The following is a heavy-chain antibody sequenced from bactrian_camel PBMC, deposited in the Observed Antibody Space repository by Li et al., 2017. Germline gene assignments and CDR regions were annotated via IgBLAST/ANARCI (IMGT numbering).Heavy chain of an antibody. Sequence: HVQLVESGGGSVQAGGSLRLSCTASGSIVGANSVAWFRQVPGKERERVATMGGYGRISYADSAKGRFTITRDKDKNALYLQMDSLKPEDTAMYYCAANFGPYCSGPYLARRANFLGQGTQVTVS. J-gene: IGHJ4*01. D-gene: IGHD2*01. CDR1: GSIVGANS. CDR2: MGGYGRI. V-gene: IGHV3S53*01.